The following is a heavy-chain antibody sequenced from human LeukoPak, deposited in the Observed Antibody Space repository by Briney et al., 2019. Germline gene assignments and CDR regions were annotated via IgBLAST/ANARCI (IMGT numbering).Heavy chain of an antibody. J-gene: IGHJ4*02. CDR3: AKDYDFWSGPDDY. V-gene: IGHV3-30-3*01. CDR2: ISYDGSNK. CDR1: GFTFSSYA. D-gene: IGHD3-3*01. Sequence: PGRSLRLSCAASGFTFSSYAMHWVRQAPGKGLEWVAVISYDGSNKYYADSVKGRFTISRDNSKNTLYLQMNSLRAEDTAVYYCAKDYDFWSGPDDYWGQGTLVTVSS.